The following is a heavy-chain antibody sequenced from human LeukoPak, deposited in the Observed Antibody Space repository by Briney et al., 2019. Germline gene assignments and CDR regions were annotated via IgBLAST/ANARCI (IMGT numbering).Heavy chain of an antibody. V-gene: IGHV3-30*02. Sequence: GGSLRLSCAASGFTFSSYGMHWVRQAPGKGLEWVAFKRYDGSNKYYADSVKGRFTISRDNSKNTLYLQMNSLRAEDTAVYYCAIPDGYNYQGEALDYWGQGTLVTVSS. CDR2: KRYDGSNK. D-gene: IGHD5-24*01. CDR1: GFTFSSYG. J-gene: IGHJ4*02. CDR3: AIPDGYNYQGEALDY.